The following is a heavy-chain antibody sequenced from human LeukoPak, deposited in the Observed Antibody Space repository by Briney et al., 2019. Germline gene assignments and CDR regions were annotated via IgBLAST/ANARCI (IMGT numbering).Heavy chain of an antibody. CDR1: GFTFSSYG. V-gene: IGHV3-33*06. Sequence: QSGRSLRLSCAASGFTFSSYGMHWVRQAPGKGLEWVAVIWYDGSNKYYADSVKGRFTISRDNSKNTLYLQMNGLRAEDTAVYYCAKLAPAGYSSGWLDYWGQGTLVTVSS. J-gene: IGHJ4*02. CDR3: AKLAPAGYSSGWLDY. D-gene: IGHD6-19*01. CDR2: IWYDGSNK.